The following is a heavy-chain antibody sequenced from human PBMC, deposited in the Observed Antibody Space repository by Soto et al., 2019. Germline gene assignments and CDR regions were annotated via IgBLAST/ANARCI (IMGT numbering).Heavy chain of an antibody. D-gene: IGHD1-26*01. J-gene: IGHJ5*02. CDR2: MSYNGST. CDR3: GRFVGWPPLSET. V-gene: IGHV4-61*01. CDR1: GASVRSGSYY. Sequence: PSETLSLTCTVSGASVRSGSYYWNWIRQPPGKRLEWIGYMSYNGSTNYNPALKSRVSISVDTSKNQFALKLRSLTAVDMAVYFCGRFVGWPPLSETWGQGTQVTVSS.